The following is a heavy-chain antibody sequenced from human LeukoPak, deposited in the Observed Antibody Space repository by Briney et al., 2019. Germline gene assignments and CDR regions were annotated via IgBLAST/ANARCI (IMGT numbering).Heavy chain of an antibody. CDR2: INPNSGGT. CDR3: ARDLLTMVRGVIITAFDY. CDR1: GYTFTGYY. V-gene: IGHV1-2*02. J-gene: IGHJ4*02. Sequence: GASVKVSGKASGYTFTGYYMHWVPQAPGQGLEWMGWINPNSGGTNYAQKFQGRVTMTRDTSISTAYMELSRLRSDDTAVYYCARDLLTMVRGVIITAFDYWGQGTLVTVSS. D-gene: IGHD3-10*01.